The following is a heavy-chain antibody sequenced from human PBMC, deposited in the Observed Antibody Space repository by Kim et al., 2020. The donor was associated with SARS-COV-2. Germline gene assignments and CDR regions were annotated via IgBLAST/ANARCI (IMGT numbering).Heavy chain of an antibody. CDR2: INHSGST. D-gene: IGHD6-13*01. V-gene: IGHV4-34*01. CDR1: GGSFSAYY. Sequence: SETLSLTCAVYGGSFSAYYWNWIRQPPGKGLEWIGEINHSGSTYYNPSLKSRPTIAVDTSKKQFSLKLSSVTAADTAVYYCARGGSSSWYRGKYAMVVW. CDR3: ARGGSSSWYRGKYAMVV. J-gene: IGHJ6*03.